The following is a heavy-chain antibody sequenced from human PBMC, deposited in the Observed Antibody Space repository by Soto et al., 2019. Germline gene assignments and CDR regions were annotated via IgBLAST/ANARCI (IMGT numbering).Heavy chain of an antibody. D-gene: IGHD5-12*01. CDR1: GDSISSYY. V-gene: IGHV4-59*01. CDR2: IYYSGST. J-gene: IGHJ5*02. Sequence: SETLSLTCTVSGDSISSYYWSWIRPPPGKGLEWIGYIYYSGSTNYNPSLKSRVTISVDTPKNQFSLKLTSVSAADTAVYYCARGVATIGPWGQGTLVT. CDR3: ARGVATIGP.